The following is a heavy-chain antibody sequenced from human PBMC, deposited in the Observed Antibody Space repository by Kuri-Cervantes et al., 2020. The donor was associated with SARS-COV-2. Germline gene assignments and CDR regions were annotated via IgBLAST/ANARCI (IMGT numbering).Heavy chain of an antibody. Sequence: GESLKISCAASGFTFSSYAMHWVRQAPGKGLEWVAVISYDGSNKYYADSVKGRFTISRDNSKNTLYLQMNSLRAEDTAVYYCGRDQYDFWSGYLRGIGDVWGQGTTVTISS. J-gene: IGHJ6*02. D-gene: IGHD3-3*01. CDR3: GRDQYDFWSGYLRGIGDV. V-gene: IGHV3-30-3*01. CDR1: GFTFSSYA. CDR2: ISYDGSNK.